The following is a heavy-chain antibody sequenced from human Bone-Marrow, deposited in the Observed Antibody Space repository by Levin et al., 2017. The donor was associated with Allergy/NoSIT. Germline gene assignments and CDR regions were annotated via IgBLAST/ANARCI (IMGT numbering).Heavy chain of an antibody. CDR1: GYTFTSYA. CDR2: INTNTGNP. D-gene: IGHD1-14*01. V-gene: IGHV7-4-1*02. CDR3: ARDLSVVAGTYDAFDI. J-gene: IGHJ3*02. Sequence: ASVKVSCKASGYTFTSYAMNWVRQAPGQGLEWMGWINTNTGNPTYAQGFTGRFVFSLDTSVSTAYLQISSLKAEDTAVYYCARDLSVVAGTYDAFDIWGQGTMVTVSS.